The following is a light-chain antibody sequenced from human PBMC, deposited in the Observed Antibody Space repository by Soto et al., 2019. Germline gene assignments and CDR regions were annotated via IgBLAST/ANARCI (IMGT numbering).Light chain of an antibody. J-gene: IGKJ1*01. CDR1: QSISSY. CDR2: AAF. Sequence: DIQVTQSPSALSASLRYRFTITCRASQSISSYLNWYQQKPGKAPNLLIHAAFNLQSGVPSRFSGSGSGTEFTLTISSLQPEDFATYYCLQHNTYPWTFGQGTQVDIK. V-gene: IGKV1-17*01. CDR3: LQHNTYPWT.